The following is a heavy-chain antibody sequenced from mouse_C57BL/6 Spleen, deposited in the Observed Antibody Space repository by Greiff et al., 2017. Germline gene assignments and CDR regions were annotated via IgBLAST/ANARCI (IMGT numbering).Heavy chain of an antibody. V-gene: IGHV1-72*01. CDR3: ARLGLSSWPGNYAMDD. J-gene: IGHJ4*01. CDR1: GYTFTSYW. D-gene: IGHD3-1*01. CDR2: IDPNSGGT. Sequence: QVQLKQPGAELVKPGASVKLSCKASGYTFTSYWMHWVKQRPGRGLEWIGRIDPNSGGTKYNEKFKSKATLTVDKPSSTAYMQLSSLTSEDSAVYYCARLGLSSWPGNYAMDDGGQGTSVTVSS.